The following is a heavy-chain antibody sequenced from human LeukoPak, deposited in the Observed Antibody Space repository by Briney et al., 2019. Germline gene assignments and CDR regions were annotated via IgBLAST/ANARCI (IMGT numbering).Heavy chain of an antibody. CDR3: ARPGGWLYNWFDP. CDR1: GGSISSSSYY. D-gene: IGHD2-15*01. Sequence: PSGTLSLTCIVSGGSISSSSYYWGWIRQPPGKGLEWIGSIYYSGSTYYNPSRKSRVTISVDTSKNQFSLKLSSVTAADTAVYYCARPGGWLYNWFDPWGQGTLVTVSS. CDR2: IYYSGST. V-gene: IGHV4-39*01. J-gene: IGHJ5*02.